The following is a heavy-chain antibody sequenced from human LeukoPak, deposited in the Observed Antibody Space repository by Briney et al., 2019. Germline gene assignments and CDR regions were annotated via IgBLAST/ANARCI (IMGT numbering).Heavy chain of an antibody. CDR3: AKDKKVGVTPYFDY. CDR2: ISGSGVGT. CDR1: GFTFSSYA. D-gene: IGHD1-26*01. V-gene: IGHV3-23*01. J-gene: IGHJ4*02. Sequence: QPGGSLRLSCAASGFTFSSYAMSWVRQAPGKGLEWVSAISGSGVGTYYADSVKGRFTISRDNSKNTLYLQMNSLRAEDSAVYYCAKDKKVGVTPYFDYWGQGTLVTVSS.